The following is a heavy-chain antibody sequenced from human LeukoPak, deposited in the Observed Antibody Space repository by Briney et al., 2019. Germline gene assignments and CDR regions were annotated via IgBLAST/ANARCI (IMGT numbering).Heavy chain of an antibody. V-gene: IGHV4-61*01. CDR3: ARAYSGYRFDY. CDR2: IYYSGST. J-gene: IGHJ4*02. CDR1: GGSVSSGSYY. Sequence: SETLSLTCTVSGGSVSSGSYYWSWIRQPPGKGLEWIGYIYYSGSTNYNPSLKSRVTISVDTSKNQFSLKLSSVTAADTAVYYCARAYSGYRFDYWGQGTLVTVSS. D-gene: IGHD5-12*01.